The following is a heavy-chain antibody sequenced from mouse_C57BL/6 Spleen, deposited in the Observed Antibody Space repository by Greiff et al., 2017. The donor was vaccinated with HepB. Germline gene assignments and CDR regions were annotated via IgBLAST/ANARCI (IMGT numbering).Heavy chain of an antibody. CDR3: TMVTTRAMDY. Sequence: QVQLKESGPELVKPGASVKISCKASGYAFSSSWMNWVKQRPGKGLEWIGRIYPGDGDTNYNGKFKGKATLTADKSSSTAYMQLSSLTSEDSAVYFCTMVTTRAMDYWGQGTSVTVSS. CDR2: IYPGDGDT. J-gene: IGHJ4*01. CDR1: GYAFSSSW. D-gene: IGHD2-2*01. V-gene: IGHV1-82*01.